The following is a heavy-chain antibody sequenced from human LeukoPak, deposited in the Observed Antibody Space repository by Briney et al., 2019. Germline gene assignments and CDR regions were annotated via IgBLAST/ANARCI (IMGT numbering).Heavy chain of an antibody. D-gene: IGHD6-19*01. V-gene: IGHV3-48*03. CDR3: AREGYSSGPVGDY. CDR2: ISSSGSTI. J-gene: IGHJ4*02. Sequence: PGGSLRLSCAASGFTFSSYEMNGVRQAPGKGLEWVSYISSSGSTIYYADSVKGRFTISRDNAKNSLYLQMNSLRAEDTAVYYCAREGYSSGPVGDYWGQGTLVTVSS. CDR1: GFTFSSYE.